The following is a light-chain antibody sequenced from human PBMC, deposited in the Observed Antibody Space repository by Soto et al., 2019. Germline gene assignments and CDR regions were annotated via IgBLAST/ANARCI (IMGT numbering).Light chain of an antibody. V-gene: IGLV2-14*03. Sequence: QSALTQPASVSGSPGQSIAISCTGTSGDVGGYNYVSWYQQHPDKAPKLIIFDVSNRPSGISIRFSGSKSGNTASLTISGRQAEDEADYYCSSYTTTNTLGYVFGTGTKLTVL. CDR1: SGDVGGYNY. J-gene: IGLJ1*01. CDR3: SSYTTTNTLGYV. CDR2: DVS.